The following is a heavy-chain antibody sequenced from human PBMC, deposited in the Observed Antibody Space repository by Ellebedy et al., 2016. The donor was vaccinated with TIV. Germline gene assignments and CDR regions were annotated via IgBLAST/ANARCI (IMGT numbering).Heavy chain of an antibody. J-gene: IGHJ4*02. V-gene: IGHV3-33*06. CDR3: AKGAGDYPMPLPDF. Sequence: GESLKISXAASGFTFSYYGMHSVRQAPGKGLEWVAVIWDDESQEYYADSVRGRFTISRDNHKNTLYLQMNSLRVEDTAVYYCAKGAGDYPMPLPDFWGQGTLVTVSA. CDR2: IWDDESQE. D-gene: IGHD4-17*01. CDR1: GFTFSYYG.